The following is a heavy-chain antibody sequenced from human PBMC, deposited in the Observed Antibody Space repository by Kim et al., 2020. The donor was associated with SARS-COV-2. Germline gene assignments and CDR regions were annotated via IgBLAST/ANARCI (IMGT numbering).Heavy chain of an antibody. CDR3: VRDSNRLYYTDEYFQH. CDR2: IFHDGSNK. J-gene: IGHJ1*01. Sequence: GGSLRLSCVASGFTFSSYGMHWVRQAPGKGLEWVAVIFHDGSNKNYVDSVKGRFTISRDNSKNTLYLQMNSLRVEDTAVYYCVRDSNRLYYTDEYFQHWGQGTLVTVSS. CDR1: GFTFSSYG. V-gene: IGHV3-33*08. D-gene: IGHD3-22*01.